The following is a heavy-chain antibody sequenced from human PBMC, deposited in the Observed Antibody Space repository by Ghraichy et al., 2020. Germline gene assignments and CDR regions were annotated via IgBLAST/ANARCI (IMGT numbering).Heavy chain of an antibody. Sequence: SQTLSLTCAVSGGSISSGGYSWSWIRQPPGKGLEWIGYIYHSGSTYYNPSLKSRVTISVDRSKNQFSLKLSSVTAADTAVYYCARGTRQSTGIWFDPWGQGTLVTVSS. CDR1: GGSISSGGYS. CDR3: ARGTRQSTGIWFDP. V-gene: IGHV4-30-2*01. CDR2: IYHSGST. J-gene: IGHJ5*02. D-gene: IGHD2-8*02.